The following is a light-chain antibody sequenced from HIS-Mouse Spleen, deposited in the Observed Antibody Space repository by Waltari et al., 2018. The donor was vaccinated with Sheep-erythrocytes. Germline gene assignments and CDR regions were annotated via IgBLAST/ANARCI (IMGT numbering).Light chain of an antibody. V-gene: IGKV1D-13*01. CDR1: QGISSA. J-gene: IGKJ1*01. CDR2: DAS. Sequence: AIRLTQSPSSLSASVGDRVTITCRVSQGISSALAWYQQKPGKAPKLLIYDASSLESGVPSRFSGSGSGTDFTLTISSLQPEDFATYYCQQFNNYPRTFGQGTKVEIK. CDR3: QQFNNYPRT.